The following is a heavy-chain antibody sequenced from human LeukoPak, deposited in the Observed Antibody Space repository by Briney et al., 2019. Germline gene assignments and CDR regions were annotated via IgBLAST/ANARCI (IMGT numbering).Heavy chain of an antibody. D-gene: IGHD3-16*01. CDR1: GDSVSSNSVA. V-gene: IGHV6-1*01. J-gene: IGHJ4*02. CDR3: ARGLSLIGGASDY. CDR2: TYYRSKWYN. Sequence: SQTLSLTSAISGDSVSSNSVAWNWIRQSPSRGLEWLGRTYYRSKWYNDYAVSVKSRITINADTSKNQFSLQLYSVIPEDAAVYYCARGLSLIGGASDYWGQGALVTVSS.